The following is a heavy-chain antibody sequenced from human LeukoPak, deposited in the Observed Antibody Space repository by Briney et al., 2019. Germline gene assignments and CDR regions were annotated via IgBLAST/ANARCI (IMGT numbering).Heavy chain of an antibody. Sequence: GGSLRLSCAASGFTFSSYWMSWVRQAPGEGLEWVSVIYSGGSTYYADSVKGRFTISRDNSKNTLYLQMNSLRAADTAVYYCARDKGTSYLSSFDYWGQGTLVTVSS. CDR3: ARDKGTSYLSSFDY. CDR1: GFTFSSYW. CDR2: IYSGGST. J-gene: IGHJ4*02. V-gene: IGHV3-66*01.